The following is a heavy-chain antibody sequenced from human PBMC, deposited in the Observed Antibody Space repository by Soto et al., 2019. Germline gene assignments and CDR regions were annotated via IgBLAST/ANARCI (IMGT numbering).Heavy chain of an antibody. CDR2: ISSSSSTI. CDR1: GLTFSSYS. V-gene: IGHV3-48*01. CDR3: ARDTRQLLFDRGKPISGFDY. Sequence: PGGSLRLSCAASGLTFSSYSMNWVRQTPGKGLEWVSYISSSSSTIYYADSVKGRFTISRDNAKNSLYLQMNSLRAEDTAVYYCARDTRQLLFDRGKPISGFDYWGQGTLVTVSS. D-gene: IGHD2-2*01. J-gene: IGHJ4*02.